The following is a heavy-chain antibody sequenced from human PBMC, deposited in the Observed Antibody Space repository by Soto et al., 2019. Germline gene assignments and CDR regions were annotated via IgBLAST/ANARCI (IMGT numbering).Heavy chain of an antibody. J-gene: IGHJ1*01. D-gene: IGHD3-16*01. CDR3: SRGPLSHHRADFR. CDR2: INGGNGDT. Sequence: QVQLVQSGAEMRKPGASVMVSCKASGYTFTSYALNWVRQAPGQRLEWMGWINGGNGDTKYSQRSQDRGCITRGTSADTVYMDLISLTSEYTAIYYCSRGPLSHHRADFRWGRGTPVNVSS. CDR1: GYTFTSYA. V-gene: IGHV1-3*01.